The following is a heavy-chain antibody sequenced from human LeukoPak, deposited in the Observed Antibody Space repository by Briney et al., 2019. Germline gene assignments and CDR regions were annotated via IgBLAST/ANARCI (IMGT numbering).Heavy chain of an antibody. Sequence: GGSLRLSCAASGFTLNYYAMSWVRQAPGKGLEWVSGISDNEGRTYYTDSVKGRFTISRDKTKNTVFLQMHNLRADDTAVYFCARHDSFIPYWGQGALVTVSS. CDR1: GFTLNYYA. CDR3: ARHDSFIPY. V-gene: IGHV3-23*01. D-gene: IGHD5-18*01. J-gene: IGHJ4*02. CDR2: ISDNEGRT.